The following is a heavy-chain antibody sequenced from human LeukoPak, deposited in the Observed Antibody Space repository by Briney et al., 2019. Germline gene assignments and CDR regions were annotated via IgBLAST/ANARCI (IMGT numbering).Heavy chain of an antibody. V-gene: IGHV1-2*02. CDR2: ITPNSGGT. CDR1: GYTFTAYY. J-gene: IGHJ6*03. CDR3: ARVEYRVVVVPTPYYYYYMDV. D-gene: IGHD2-2*01. Sequence: ASVKVSCKASGYTFTAYYVHWVRQAPGQGLEWMGWITPNSGGTKYAQKFQGRVTMTRDTSISTAYMELSRLTSDDTAVYYCARVEYRVVVVPTPYYYYYMDVWGKGTTVTVSS.